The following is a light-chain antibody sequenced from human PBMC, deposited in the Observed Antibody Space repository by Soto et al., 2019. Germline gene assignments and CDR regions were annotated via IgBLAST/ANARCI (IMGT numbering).Light chain of an antibody. J-gene: IGLJ3*02. CDR3: QVWDSSSDHWV. CDR2: YDS. CDR1: NIGITS. Sequence: SYELPKPPSVSVAPGQTARITCGGNNIGITSVHGYQQKPGQPPVLVIDYDSDRPSGIPERFSGSNSGNTATLTISRVEAGDEADYYCQVWDSSSDHWVFGGGTRLTVL. V-gene: IGLV3-21*04.